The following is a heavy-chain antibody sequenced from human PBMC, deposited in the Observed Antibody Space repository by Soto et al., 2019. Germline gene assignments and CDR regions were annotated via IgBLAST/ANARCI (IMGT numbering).Heavy chain of an antibody. Sequence: QVQLVESGGGVVQPERSLRLSCAASGFTFSNYGMHWVHQPPGKGLEWVAVIWYDGSNKYYADSVKGRFTISRDNSKNTLYLQMNSLRDEDTAVYYCARVGYSSSWTNGDYWGQGTLVTVSS. J-gene: IGHJ4*02. CDR2: IWYDGSNK. D-gene: IGHD6-13*01. CDR3: ARVGYSSSWTNGDY. CDR1: GFTFSNYG. V-gene: IGHV3-33*01.